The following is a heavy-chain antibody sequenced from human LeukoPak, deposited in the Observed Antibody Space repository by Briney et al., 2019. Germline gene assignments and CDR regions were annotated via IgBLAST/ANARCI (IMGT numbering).Heavy chain of an antibody. CDR3: ASRPLGGYYLEYFQH. CDR1: GGTFISYA. Sequence: GASVTVSCKASGGTFISYAISWVRQAPGQGLEWMGRIIPTLGIANYAQKFQGRVTITADKSTSTAYMELSSLRSEDTAVYYCASRPLGGYYLEYFQHWGQGTLVTVSS. D-gene: IGHD3-22*01. CDR2: IIPTLGIA. V-gene: IGHV1-69*04. J-gene: IGHJ1*01.